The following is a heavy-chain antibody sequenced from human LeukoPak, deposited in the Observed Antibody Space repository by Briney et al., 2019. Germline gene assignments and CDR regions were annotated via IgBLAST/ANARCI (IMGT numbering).Heavy chain of an antibody. CDR2: IYYTGIT. D-gene: IGHD3-10*01. J-gene: IGHJ6*03. Sequence: SETLSLTCTVSGGSISSSSYYWGWIRQPPGKGLEWIGSIYYTGITYDNPSLKSRVTMSVDPSKNQFSLKLTSVTAADTAVYYCARAPTPTRTILTMVRGVNSYYYMDVWGKGTTVTVSS. CDR3: ARAPTPTRTILTMVRGVNSYYYMDV. CDR1: GGSISSSSYY. V-gene: IGHV4-39*07.